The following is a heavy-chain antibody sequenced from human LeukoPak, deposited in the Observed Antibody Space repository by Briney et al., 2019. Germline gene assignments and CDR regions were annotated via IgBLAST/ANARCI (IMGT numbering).Heavy chain of an antibody. CDR2: ISSSSSYI. CDR3: ARVEAAAGLSGAYYYYGMDV. CDR1: GFTFSSYS. J-gene: IGHJ6*02. D-gene: IGHD6-13*01. Sequence: GGSLRLSCAASGFTFSSYSMTWVRQAPGKGLEWVSSISSSSSYIYYADSVKGRFTISRDNAKDSLYLQMNSLRAEDTAVYYCARVEAAAGLSGAYYYYGMDVWGQGTTVTVSS. V-gene: IGHV3-21*01.